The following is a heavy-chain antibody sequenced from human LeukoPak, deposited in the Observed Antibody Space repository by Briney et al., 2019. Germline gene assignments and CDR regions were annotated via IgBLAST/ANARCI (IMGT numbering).Heavy chain of an antibody. D-gene: IGHD1-1*01. CDR3: ARQRYSDY. V-gene: IGHV3-7*01. CDR2: IKEDGSEN. CDR1: GFTFSRYW. J-gene: IGHJ4*02. Sequence: GGSLRLSCAASGFTFSRYWMTWVRQAPGKGLEWVANIKEDGSENSYVESVKGRFTISRDNTKNSLYLQLNSLRAEDTAVYFCARQRYSDYWGQGTLVTVSS.